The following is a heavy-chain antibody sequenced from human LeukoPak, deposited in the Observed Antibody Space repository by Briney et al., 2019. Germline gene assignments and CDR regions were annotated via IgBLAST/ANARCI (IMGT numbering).Heavy chain of an antibody. D-gene: IGHD3-16*02. Sequence: GGSLRLSCAASGFTFSSYAMSWVRQAPGKGLEWVSAISGSGGSTYYADSVKGRFTISRDNSKNTLYLQMNSLRAEDTAVYYCARGPTSSLAFDYWGQGTLVTVSS. CDR3: ARGPTSSLAFDY. CDR1: GFTFSSYA. CDR2: ISGSGGST. V-gene: IGHV3-23*01. J-gene: IGHJ4*02.